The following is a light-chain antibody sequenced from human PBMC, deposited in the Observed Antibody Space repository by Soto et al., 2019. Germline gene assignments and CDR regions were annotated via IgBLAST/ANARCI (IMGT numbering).Light chain of an antibody. CDR1: QSLLHSNGYNY. CDR3: MQALQTPIT. Sequence: DVVITQSPLSLPVTPGEPASISCSSSQSLLHSNGYNYLDWYLQKPGQSPQLLIFLGSNRASGVPDRFSGSGSGTDFTLKISRLEAEDVGVYYCMQALQTPITFGHGTRLEIK. CDR2: LGS. J-gene: IGKJ5*01. V-gene: IGKV2-28*01.